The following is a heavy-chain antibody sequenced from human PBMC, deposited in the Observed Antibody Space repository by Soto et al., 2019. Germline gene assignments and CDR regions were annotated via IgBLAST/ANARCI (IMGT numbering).Heavy chain of an antibody. Sequence: SETLSLTCTVSGGSISGFYWSWIRQPPGKGLEWIGYMYYNGNPNYNPSLRGRLTISVDSSKNQFSLNLRSVTAADTAMYYCARDSGPYCGGDCHPDNWGQGTLVTVSS. D-gene: IGHD2-21*02. CDR1: GGSISGFY. V-gene: IGHV4-59*01. J-gene: IGHJ4*02. CDR3: ARDSGPYCGGDCHPDN. CDR2: MYYNGNP.